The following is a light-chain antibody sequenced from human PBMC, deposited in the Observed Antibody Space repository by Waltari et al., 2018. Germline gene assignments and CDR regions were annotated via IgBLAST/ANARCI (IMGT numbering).Light chain of an antibody. V-gene: IGLV2-11*01. CDR1: SSDIGGYKY. CDR2: DVG. CDR3: CSYAGRYTSV. Sequence: QSALTQPRSVSGSPGQSVTLSCTGTSSDIGGYKYVSWYQQHPGKAPNLVLYDVGKRPSGGPDGFSGSKAGNTAALTISGLQTDYDADYYCCSYAGRYTSVFGRGTRVTVL. J-gene: IGLJ2*01.